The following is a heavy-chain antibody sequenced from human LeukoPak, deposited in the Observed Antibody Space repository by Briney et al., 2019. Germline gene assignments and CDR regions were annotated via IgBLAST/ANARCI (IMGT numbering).Heavy chain of an antibody. V-gene: IGHV3-23*01. J-gene: IGHJ4*02. CDR3: AKIITGTTFPKYYFEY. CDR1: GFTFSSYA. CDR2: ISGSAGST. D-gene: IGHD1-7*01. Sequence: PGGSLRLSCAASGFTFSSYAMTWVRQAPGQGLEWVSAISGSAGSTYYADSVKGRFTISRGNSKNTVYLQMNTLRAEDTAVYYCAKIITGTTFPKYYFEYWGQGTLVTVSS.